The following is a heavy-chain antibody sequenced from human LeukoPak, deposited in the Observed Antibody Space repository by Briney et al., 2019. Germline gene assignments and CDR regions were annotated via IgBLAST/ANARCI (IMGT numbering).Heavy chain of an antibody. CDR1: GGTFSSYA. J-gene: IGHJ4*02. Sequence: ASVKVSCKASGGTFSSYAISWVRQAPGQGLEWVSAISGSGGSTYYADSVKGRFTISRDNSKNTLYLQMNSLRAEDTAVYYCAKEPYYYGSGSYAYWGQGTLVTVSS. D-gene: IGHD3-10*01. CDR2: ISGSGGST. V-gene: IGHV3-23*01. CDR3: AKEPYYYGSGSYAY.